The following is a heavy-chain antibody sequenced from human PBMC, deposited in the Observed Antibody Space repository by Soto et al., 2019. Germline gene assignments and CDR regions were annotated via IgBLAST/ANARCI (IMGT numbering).Heavy chain of an antibody. CDR3: ARGYGSGSYYNLYYYYGMDV. V-gene: IGHV4-30-4*01. CDR2: IYYSGST. J-gene: IGHJ6*02. D-gene: IGHD3-10*01. Sequence: TLSLTCTVSGGSISSGDYYGSWIRQPPGKGLEWIGYIYYSGSTYYNPSLKSRVTISVDTSKNQFSLKLSSVTAADTAVYYCARGYGSGSYYNLYYYYGMDVWGQGTTVTVSS. CDR1: GGSISSGDYY.